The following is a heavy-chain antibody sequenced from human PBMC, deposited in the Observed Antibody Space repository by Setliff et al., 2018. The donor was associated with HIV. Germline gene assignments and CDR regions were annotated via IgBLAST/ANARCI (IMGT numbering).Heavy chain of an antibody. V-gene: IGHV4-34*01. CDR1: GGSLSGDY. CDR2: INRLGVT. J-gene: IGHJ3*01. D-gene: IGHD6-19*01. Sequence: PSETLSLTCAVYGGSLSGDYWSWIRQPPGKGPEWIGEINRLGVTNDNPSLQSRVTILVDTSKNQFSLKLFSVTAADTAVYYCARVRPVASPGSSYDVWGQGTMVTVSS. CDR3: ARVRPVASPGSSYDV.